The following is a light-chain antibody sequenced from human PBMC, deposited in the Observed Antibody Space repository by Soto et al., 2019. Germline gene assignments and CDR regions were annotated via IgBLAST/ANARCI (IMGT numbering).Light chain of an antibody. J-gene: IGLJ3*02. CDR2: EVN. CDR1: SSDVGGYNY. Sequence: QSALTQPPSASGSPGQSVTISCTGTSSDVGGYNYVSWYQQHPGKVPKLMVYEVNKRPSGVPDRFSGTKSSNTASLTVSGLQAEDEADYCCPSYGSSRGVVFGGGTQLTVL. V-gene: IGLV2-8*01. CDR3: PSYGSSRGVV.